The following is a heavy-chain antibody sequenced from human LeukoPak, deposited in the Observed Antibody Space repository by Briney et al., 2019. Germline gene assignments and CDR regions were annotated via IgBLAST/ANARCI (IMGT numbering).Heavy chain of an antibody. D-gene: IGHD1-26*01. J-gene: IGHJ3*01. CDR2: IYSGGST. Sequence: GGSLRLSCAASGFTVSSKHMSWVRQAPGKGLEWVSIIYSGGSTYYADSVKGRFTIFRDNSKNSLYLQMNSLRTEDTAVYYCAKANPLIVGARAGGPINFWGQGTMVTVSS. CDR3: AKANPLIVGARAGGPINF. CDR1: GFTVSSKH. V-gene: IGHV3-53*05.